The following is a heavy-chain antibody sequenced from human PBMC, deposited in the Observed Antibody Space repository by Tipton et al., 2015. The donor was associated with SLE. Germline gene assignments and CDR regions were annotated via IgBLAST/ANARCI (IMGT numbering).Heavy chain of an antibody. D-gene: IGHD3-16*01. V-gene: IGHV4-39*01. CDR3: ARHDYDTYCFDY. Sequence: TLSLTCTVSGGSINYYYWGWIRQPPGKGLEWIGSFYYSGDTYYTPSLKSRVTISVDTSKNQFSLKLSSVTATDTAVYYCARHDYDTYCFDYWGQGKLVTVSS. J-gene: IGHJ4*02. CDR2: FYYSGDT. CDR1: GGSINYYY.